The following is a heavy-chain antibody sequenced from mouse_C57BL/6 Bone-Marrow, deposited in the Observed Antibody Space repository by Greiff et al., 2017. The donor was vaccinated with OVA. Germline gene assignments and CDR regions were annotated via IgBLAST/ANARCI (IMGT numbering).Heavy chain of an antibody. D-gene: IGHD2-1*01. CDR2: INPNNGGT. J-gene: IGHJ3*01. CDR3: ATPYGNYPAWFAY. CDR1: GYTFTDYY. Sequence: EVQLQQSGPELVKPGASVKISCKASGYTFTDYYMNWVKQSHGKSLEWIGDINPNNGGTSYNQKFKGKATLTVDKSSSTAYMELRSLTSEDSAVYYCATPYGNYPAWFAYWGQGTLVTVSA. V-gene: IGHV1-26*01.